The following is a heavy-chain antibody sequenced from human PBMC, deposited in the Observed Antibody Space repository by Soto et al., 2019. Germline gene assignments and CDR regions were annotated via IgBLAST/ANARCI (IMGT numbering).Heavy chain of an antibody. Sequence: PSETQSLTSTVTGDSISSRSYYWGWIRQPPGKGLEWIGSIYYSGSTYNNPSLRSRVSMSIDTSKDQFSLKLKSVTAADTALYFCARQRTSVVTQAYFDVWGPGFLVTLS. D-gene: IGHD2-21*02. CDR2: IYYSGST. CDR1: GDSISSRSYY. V-gene: IGHV4-39*01. CDR3: ARQRTSVVTQAYFDV. J-gene: IGHJ4*02.